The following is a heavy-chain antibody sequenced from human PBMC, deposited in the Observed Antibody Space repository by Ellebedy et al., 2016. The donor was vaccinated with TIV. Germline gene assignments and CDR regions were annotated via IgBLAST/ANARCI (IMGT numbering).Heavy chain of an antibody. CDR3: ARGADYDFWTGYYTAFDP. Sequence: SETLSLTXTVSGGSISGHYWNWVRQPPGKGLEWIAYIYDTGATVYNPSLKSRVTISLDTSKNQFSLRLTSLTAADTAVYYCARGADYDFWTGYYTAFDPWGQGTLVTVSS. V-gene: IGHV4-59*11. CDR1: GGSISGHY. J-gene: IGHJ5*02. D-gene: IGHD3-3*01. CDR2: IYDTGAT.